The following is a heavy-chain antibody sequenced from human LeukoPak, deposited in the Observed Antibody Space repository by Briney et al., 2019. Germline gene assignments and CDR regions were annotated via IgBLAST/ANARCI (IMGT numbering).Heavy chain of an antibody. Sequence: ASVSVSCTASGYTFTVYYMHGVRQAPGQGRGWMGWINPNSGGTNYAQKFQGRVTMTRDPSISTAYMELSRLRSDDTAVYYCARRWGLRKSFDYWGQGTLVTVSS. CDR2: INPNSGGT. CDR3: ARRWGLRKSFDY. V-gene: IGHV1-2*02. J-gene: IGHJ4*02. CDR1: GYTFTVYY. D-gene: IGHD1-26*01.